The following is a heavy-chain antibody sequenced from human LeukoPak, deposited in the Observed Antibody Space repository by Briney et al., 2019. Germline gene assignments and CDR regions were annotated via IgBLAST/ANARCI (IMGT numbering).Heavy chain of an antibody. D-gene: IGHD2-2*01. CDR1: GFAFKNYA. CDR3: ARDSTREEFDY. J-gene: IGHJ4*02. CDR2: ISSSSSTI. V-gene: IGHV3-48*01. Sequence: PGGSLRLSCVASGFAFKNYAMTWVRRAPGKGLEWVSYISSSSSTIYYADSVKGRFTISRDNAKNSLYLQMNSLRAEDTAVYFCARDSTREEFDYWGQGTLVTVSS.